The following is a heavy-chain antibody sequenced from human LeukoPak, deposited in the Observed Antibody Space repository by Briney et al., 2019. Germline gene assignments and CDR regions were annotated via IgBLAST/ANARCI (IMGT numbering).Heavy chain of an antibody. J-gene: IGHJ4*02. V-gene: IGHV1-3*01. CDR1: GYTFTSYA. CDR3: ARDAYYYGSGSPSGFDY. Sequence: ASVKVSCKASGYTFTSYAMHWVRQAPGQRLEWMGWINAGNGNTKYSQKFQGRVTITRDTFASTAYMELSSLRSEDTAVYYCARDAYYYGSGSPSGFDYWGQGTLVTVSS. D-gene: IGHD3-10*01. CDR2: INAGNGNT.